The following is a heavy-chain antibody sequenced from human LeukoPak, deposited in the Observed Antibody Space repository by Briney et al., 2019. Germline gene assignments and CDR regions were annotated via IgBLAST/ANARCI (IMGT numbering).Heavy chain of an antibody. D-gene: IGHD2-15*01. J-gene: IGHJ6*02. Sequence: GGSLRLSCAASGFTFSNYWMHWVRQAPGKGLVWVSRSNSDGSRIDYADSVKGRFTISKDNAKNTLYLQMNGLRVEDTAVYYCARDGFCSGGRCYGMDVWGQGTTVTVSS. CDR2: SNSDGSRI. V-gene: IGHV3-74*01. CDR3: ARDGFCSGGRCYGMDV. CDR1: GFTFSNYW.